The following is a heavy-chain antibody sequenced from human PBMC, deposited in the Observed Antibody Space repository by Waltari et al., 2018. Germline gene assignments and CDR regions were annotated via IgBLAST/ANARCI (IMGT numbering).Heavy chain of an antibody. J-gene: IGHJ4*02. D-gene: IGHD2-15*01. CDR2: ISSNGSYI. Sequence: EVQLVESGGGLVKPGGSLRLSCAASGFTFSSYTMNWVRQAPGKGLEWVSSISSNGSYIDYADSLKGRFSIARDNAKNSLYLQMNSLRAEDTAVDYGARVVAAPHYFDYWGQGTLVTVSS. V-gene: IGHV3-21*01. CDR3: ARVVAAPHYFDY. CDR1: GFTFSSYT.